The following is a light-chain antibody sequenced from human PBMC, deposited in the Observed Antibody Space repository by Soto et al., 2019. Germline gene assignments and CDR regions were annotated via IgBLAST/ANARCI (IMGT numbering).Light chain of an antibody. Sequence: DIQLTQSPSFLSASVGDRVTITCRASQGITNSLAWYQQKPGKAPNLLIYASSTLQGGIPSRFSGSGSGTDFTLTISSLQPEDFATYYCQQLTSNPLTFGGGTKVEIK. CDR3: QQLTSNPLT. CDR2: ASS. J-gene: IGKJ4*01. CDR1: QGITNS. V-gene: IGKV1-9*01.